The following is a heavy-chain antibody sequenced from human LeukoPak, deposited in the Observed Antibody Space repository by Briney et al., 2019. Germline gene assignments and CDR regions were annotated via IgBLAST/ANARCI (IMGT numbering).Heavy chain of an antibody. Sequence: ASVTVSCKASGGTFSSYAISWVRQAPGQGLEWMGGIIPIFGTANYAQKFQGRVTITTDESTSTAYMELRRLRSEDTAVYYCAREGGSYSSSTSGCEMATIGSQPLDYWGQGTLVTVSS. J-gene: IGHJ4*02. CDR1: GGTFSSYA. D-gene: IGHD2-2*01. V-gene: IGHV1-69*05. CDR2: IIPIFGTA. CDR3: AREGGSYSSSTSGCEMATIGSQPLDY.